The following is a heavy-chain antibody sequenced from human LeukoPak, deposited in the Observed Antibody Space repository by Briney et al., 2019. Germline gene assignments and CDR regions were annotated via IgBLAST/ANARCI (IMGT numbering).Heavy chain of an antibody. D-gene: IGHD1-26*01. CDR3: ARDSEWGLLRSDY. Sequence: GGSLRLSCAASGFTFSRYWMTWVRQAPGKGLEWVADIKQDGTEKYYVDSVKGRFTISRDNAKNSLYLQMNSLRAEDTAVYYCARDSEWGLLRSDYWGQGTLVTVSS. J-gene: IGHJ4*02. CDR1: GFTFSRYW. CDR2: IKQDGTEK. V-gene: IGHV3-7*05.